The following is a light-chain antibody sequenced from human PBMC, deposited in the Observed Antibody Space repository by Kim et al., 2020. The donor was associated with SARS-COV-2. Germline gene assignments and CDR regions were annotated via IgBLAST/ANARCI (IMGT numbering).Light chain of an antibody. J-gene: IGKJ1*01. CDR1: QSNSSY. CDR2: GAS. Sequence: VGDRGTNTCLASQSNSSYLNWLQQKPRKAPKRLIYGASSLPSGVPSRFSGSGSGKDFTLTLSRLQPEDFATYYCQQSYSTPRGTFGQGTKVEIK. V-gene: IGKV1-39*01. CDR3: QQSYSTPRGT.